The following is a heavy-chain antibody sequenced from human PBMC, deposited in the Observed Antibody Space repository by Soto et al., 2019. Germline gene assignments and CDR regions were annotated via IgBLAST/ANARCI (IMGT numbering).Heavy chain of an antibody. CDR3: TTDRRAFSGYAIDY. V-gene: IGHV3-15*01. Sequence: PGGSLRLSCAASGFTFVNDWMSWVRQTPGKGLEWVGRIKSKADGGTTDYAAPVKGRFTISRDDSKDTLYLQMNSLITEDTAVYYCTTDRRAFSGYAIDYWGQGTLVTVSS. J-gene: IGHJ4*02. D-gene: IGHD5-12*01. CDR2: IKSKADGGTT. CDR1: GFTFVNDW.